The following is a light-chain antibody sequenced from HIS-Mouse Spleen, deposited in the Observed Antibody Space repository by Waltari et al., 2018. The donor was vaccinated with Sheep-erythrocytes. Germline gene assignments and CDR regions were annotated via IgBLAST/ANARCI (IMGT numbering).Light chain of an antibody. Sequence: DIQMTQSPSSLSASVGDRVTITCQASQDISNYLNWYQQKPGKAPKLLIYDASNLETGVPSRFSGSGTLTDFTLTISSLKPEDIATYYCQQYDNLPLTFGGGTKVELK. J-gene: IGKJ4*01. CDR1: QDISNY. CDR2: DAS. CDR3: QQYDNLPLT. V-gene: IGKV1-33*01.